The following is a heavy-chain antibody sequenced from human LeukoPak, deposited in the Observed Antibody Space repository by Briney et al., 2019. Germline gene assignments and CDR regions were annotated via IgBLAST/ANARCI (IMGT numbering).Heavy chain of an antibody. CDR2: ISSNGDRT. CDR1: GFIFSTYA. Sequence: GGFLRLSCSASGFIFSTYAMHWGRQAPGKGLEYVSAISSNGDRTYYADSVKGRFTISRDNSKNTLYLQMSSLRAEDTAVYYCVKGSTVTTGNWYFDLWGRGTMVTVSS. D-gene: IGHD4-17*01. V-gene: IGHV3-64D*06. J-gene: IGHJ2*01. CDR3: VKGSTVTTGNWYFDL.